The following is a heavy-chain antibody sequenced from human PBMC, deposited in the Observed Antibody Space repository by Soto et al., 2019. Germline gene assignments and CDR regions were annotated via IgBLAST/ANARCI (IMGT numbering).Heavy chain of an antibody. Sequence: PSETLSLTCTVSGGSISSGDYYWSWIRQHPGKGLEWIGYIYYSGSTYYNPSLKSRVTISVDTSKNQFSLKLSSVTAADTAVYYCARRGGDYVWGSYRTYYFDYWGQGTLVTVSS. V-gene: IGHV4-31*03. CDR3: ARRGGDYVWGSYRTYYFDY. CDR1: GGSISSGDYY. CDR2: IYYSGST. J-gene: IGHJ4*02. D-gene: IGHD3-16*02.